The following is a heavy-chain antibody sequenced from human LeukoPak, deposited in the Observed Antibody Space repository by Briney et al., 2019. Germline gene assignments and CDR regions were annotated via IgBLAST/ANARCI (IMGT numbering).Heavy chain of an antibody. CDR1: GFTFSSYG. Sequence: GGSLRLSCAASGFTFSSYGMHWVRQAPGKGLEWVAVIWYDGRNKYYEDSVKGRFTISRDNSKNTLYLRMNSLRGEDTAVYYCAKEYSSSWPFDYWGQGTLVTVSS. CDR2: IWYDGRNK. V-gene: IGHV3-30*02. CDR3: AKEYSSSWPFDY. D-gene: IGHD6-13*01. J-gene: IGHJ4*02.